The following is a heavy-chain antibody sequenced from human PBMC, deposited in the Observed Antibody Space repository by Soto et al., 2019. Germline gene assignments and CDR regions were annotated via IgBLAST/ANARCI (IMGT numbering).Heavy chain of an antibody. CDR1: GYKFTIYW. V-gene: IGHV5-51*01. CDR2: IYPGDSDT. CDR3: ARRGIGGNDAFSS. Sequence: GESLKISCKGSGYKFTIYWIGWVRQMPGKGLECMGIIYPGDSDTRYSPSFQGQVNISADKSNSTAYLQWSSLRASDTATYYCARRGIGGNDAFSSWGQGTMVT. J-gene: IGHJ3*02. D-gene: IGHD1-1*01.